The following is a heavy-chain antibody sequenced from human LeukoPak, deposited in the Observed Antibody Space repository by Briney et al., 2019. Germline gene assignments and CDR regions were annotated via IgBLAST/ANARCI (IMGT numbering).Heavy chain of an antibody. CDR1: GFTFNNYA. V-gene: IGHV3-30*03. D-gene: IGHD2-2*01. Sequence: GGSLRLSCEASGFTFNNYAMHWVRQVPGKGLEWVAMISHDGNNKYYADSVKGRFTIPRDNSMDTLYLQMNSLRAEDTAVYYCARPPHSCSSTSCYSQYWGQGTLVSVSS. CDR3: ARPPHSCSSTSCYSQY. J-gene: IGHJ4*02. CDR2: ISHDGNNK.